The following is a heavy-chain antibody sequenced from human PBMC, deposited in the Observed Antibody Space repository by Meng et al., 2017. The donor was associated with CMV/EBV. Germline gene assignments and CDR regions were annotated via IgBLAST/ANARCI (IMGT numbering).Heavy chain of an antibody. CDR3: ARDLRPAREGGLASYYYDSSGYLAY. Sequence: GGSLRLSCAASGFTFSSYSMNGVRQAPGKGLEWVSSISSSSSYIYYADSVKGRFTISRDNAKNSLYLQMNSLRAEDTAVYYCARDLRPAREGGLASYYYDSSGYLAYWGQGTLVTVSS. V-gene: IGHV3-21*01. CDR2: ISSSSSYI. CDR1: GFTFSSYS. D-gene: IGHD3-22*01. J-gene: IGHJ4*02.